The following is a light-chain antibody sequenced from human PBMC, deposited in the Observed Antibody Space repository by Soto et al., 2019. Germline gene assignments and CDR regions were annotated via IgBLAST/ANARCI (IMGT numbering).Light chain of an antibody. J-gene: IGKJ5*01. CDR1: QSVSSY. CDR3: QQRSSWPIT. V-gene: IGKV3-11*01. CDR2: DAS. Sequence: EIVLTQSPATLSLSPGERATLSCSASQSVSSYLAWHQQKPGQAPRLLIYDASNRATGIPARFSGSGSGTDFTLTISSLEPEDFAVYYCQQRSSWPITFGQGT.